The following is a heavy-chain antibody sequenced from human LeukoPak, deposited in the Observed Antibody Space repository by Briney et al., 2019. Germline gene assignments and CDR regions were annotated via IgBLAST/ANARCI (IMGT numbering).Heavy chain of an antibody. D-gene: IGHD4-17*01. CDR2: INHSGSI. V-gene: IGHV4-34*01. CDR1: GGSFSGYY. Sequence: SETLSLTCAVYGGSFSGYYWSWIRQPPGKGLEWIGEINHSGSINYNPSLKSRVTISVDTSKNQFSLKLSSVTAADTAVYYCARTPGGMTTVTKGRQNYFDYWGQGTLVTVSS. J-gene: IGHJ4*02. CDR3: ARTPGGMTTVTKGRQNYFDY.